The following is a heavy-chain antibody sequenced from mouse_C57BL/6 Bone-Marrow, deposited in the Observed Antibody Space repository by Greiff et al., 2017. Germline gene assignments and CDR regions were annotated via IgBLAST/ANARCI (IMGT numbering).Heavy chain of an antibody. Sequence: EVQRVESGGDLVKPGGSLKLSCAASGFTFSSYGMYWVRQTPDKRLEWVANISSGGSYTYYPDSVKGRFTISRDNAKNTLYLQMSSLKSEDTAMYYYTKLSRYLYYIDYWGQGTTLTVSS. V-gene: IGHV5-6*01. CDR2: ISSGGSYT. CDR1: GFTFSSYG. J-gene: IGHJ2*01. CDR3: TKLSRYLYYIDY. D-gene: IGHD5-1*01.